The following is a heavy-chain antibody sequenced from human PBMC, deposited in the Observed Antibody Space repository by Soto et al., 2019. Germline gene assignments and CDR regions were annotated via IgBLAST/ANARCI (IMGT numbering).Heavy chain of an antibody. J-gene: IGHJ6*04. CDR1: GYTFTSYY. CDR2: INPSGGST. V-gene: IGHV1-46*01. Sequence: SVKVSCKASGYTFTSYYMHWVRQAPGQGLEWMGIINPSGGSTSYAQKFQGRVTMTRDTSTSTVYMELSSLRSEDTAVYYCARDWEYCTNGVCGPYGMDVWGEGTTVTVSS. CDR3: ARDWEYCTNGVCGPYGMDV. D-gene: IGHD2-8*01.